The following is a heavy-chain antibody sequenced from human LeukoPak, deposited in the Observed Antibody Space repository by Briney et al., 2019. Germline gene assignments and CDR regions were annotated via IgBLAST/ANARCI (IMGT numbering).Heavy chain of an antibody. J-gene: IGHJ4*02. Sequence: GESLKISCKGSGYSFTSYWLGWVRQMPGKGLEWMGSIYPGDSDTRYSPSFQGNVTISADKSISTAYLQWSSLKASDTAMYYCARQKKVRVAADYWGQGTLVTVSS. CDR1: GYSFTSYW. CDR2: IYPGDSDT. CDR3: ARQKKVRVAADY. D-gene: IGHD2-15*01. V-gene: IGHV5-51*01.